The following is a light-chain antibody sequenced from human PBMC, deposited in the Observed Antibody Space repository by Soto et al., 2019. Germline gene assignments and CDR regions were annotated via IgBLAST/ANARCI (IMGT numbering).Light chain of an antibody. CDR2: GAS. V-gene: IGKV3-20*01. CDR3: QHYITSLTT. Sequence: EVVLTQSPDTLSLSPGETATLSCRASQSVSSNLAWYQQKPGQAPRLLIYGASRRATGIPDRFIGSGSGTDFTLTISRLEPEDFAVYYCQHYITSLTTFGQGTKVDIK. J-gene: IGKJ1*01. CDR1: QSVSSN.